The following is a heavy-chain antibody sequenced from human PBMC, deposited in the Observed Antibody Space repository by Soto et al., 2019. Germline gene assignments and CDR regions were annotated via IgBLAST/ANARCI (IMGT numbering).Heavy chain of an antibody. Sequence: SETLSLTCTVSGGSISSSSYYWGWIRQPPGKGLEWIGSIYYSGSTYYNPSLKSRVTISVDTSKNQFSLKLSSVTAADTAVYYCARVTIFGVVIKYYYGMDVWGQGTTVTVSS. CDR3: ARVTIFGVVIKYYYGMDV. CDR2: IYYSGST. CDR1: GGSISSSSYY. J-gene: IGHJ6*02. V-gene: IGHV4-39*01. D-gene: IGHD3-3*01.